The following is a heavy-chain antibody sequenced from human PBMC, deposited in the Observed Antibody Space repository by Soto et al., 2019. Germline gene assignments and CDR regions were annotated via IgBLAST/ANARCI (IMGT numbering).Heavy chain of an antibody. V-gene: IGHV3-30*18. D-gene: IGHD1-26*01. J-gene: IGHJ6*02. Sequence: GGSLRLSCAASGFSFSSYGMHWVRQAPGKGLEWVAVISYDGSQKYYADSVKGRFTISRDNSKNTLYLQMNSLRAEDKAVYYCAKDLVGGVRYYYGMDVWGQGTTVTVPS. CDR1: GFSFSSYG. CDR3: AKDLVGGVRYYYGMDV. CDR2: ISYDGSQK.